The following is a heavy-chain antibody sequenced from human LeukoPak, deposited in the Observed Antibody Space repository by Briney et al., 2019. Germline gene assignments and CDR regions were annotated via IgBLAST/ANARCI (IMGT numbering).Heavy chain of an antibody. CDR1: GYSINSGYY. CDR3: ARMSGSIFGVVCFDY. V-gene: IGHV4-38-2*01. Sequence: SETLSLTCAVSGYSINSGYYWGWIRQPPGKGLGWIGSNYHSGTTYYNPSLKSRVTISVDTSKNQFSLKLSSVTAADTAVYYCARMSGSIFGVVCFDYWGQGTLVTVSS. J-gene: IGHJ4*02. CDR2: NYHSGTT. D-gene: IGHD3-3*01.